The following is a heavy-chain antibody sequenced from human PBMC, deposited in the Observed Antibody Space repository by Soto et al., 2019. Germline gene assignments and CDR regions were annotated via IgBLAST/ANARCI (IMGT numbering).Heavy chain of an antibody. CDR2: ISGSGGST. CDR1: GFTFSSYA. J-gene: IGHJ4*02. Sequence: GGSLRLSCAASGFTFSSYAMSWVRQAPGKGLEWVSAISGSGGSTYYADSVKGRFTISRDNSENTLYLQMNSLRAEDTAVYYCAKFEGIKQWLYAGRFDYWGQGTLVTVS. CDR3: AKFEGIKQWLYAGRFDY. V-gene: IGHV3-23*01. D-gene: IGHD6-19*01.